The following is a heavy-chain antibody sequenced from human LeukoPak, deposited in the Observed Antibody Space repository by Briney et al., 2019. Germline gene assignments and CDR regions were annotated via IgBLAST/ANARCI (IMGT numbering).Heavy chain of an antibody. J-gene: IGHJ4*02. CDR1: GGTFSSYA. V-gene: IGHV1-69*13. D-gene: IGHD1-20*01. CDR3: ARGTITGTPYFDY. Sequence: SVKVSCKASGGTFSSYAISWVRQAPGQGLEWMGGIIPIFGTANYAQKFQGGVTITADESTSTAYMELSSLRSEDTAVYCCARGTITGTPYFDYWGQGTLVTVSS. CDR2: IIPIFGTA.